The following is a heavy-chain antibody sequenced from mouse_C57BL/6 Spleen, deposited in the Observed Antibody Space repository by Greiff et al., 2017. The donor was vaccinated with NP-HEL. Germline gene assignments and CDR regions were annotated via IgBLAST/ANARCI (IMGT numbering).Heavy chain of an antibody. CDR2: INPNNGGT. D-gene: IGHD2-4*01. J-gene: IGHJ4*01. V-gene: IGHV1-18*01. CDR3: ARGDYDMEGYAMDY. Sequence: EVQLQQSGPELVKPGASVKIPCKASGYTFTDYNMDWVKQSHGKSLEWIGDINPNNGGTIYNQKCKGKSTLTVDKSSSTAYMELRSLTSEEPAVDYCARGDYDMEGYAMDYWGQRTSVTVAS. CDR1: GYTFTDYN.